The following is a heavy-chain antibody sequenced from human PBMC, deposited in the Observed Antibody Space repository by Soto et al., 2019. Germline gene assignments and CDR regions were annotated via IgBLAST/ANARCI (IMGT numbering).Heavy chain of an antibody. CDR2: IYCSGST. CDR3: ARVFEDYDSSGYYKYYFDY. D-gene: IGHD3-22*01. Sequence: SETLSLTCTVSGGSISSGGYYWSWIRQHPGKGLEWIGYIYCSGSTYYNPSLKSRVTISVDTSKNQFSLKLSSVTAADTAVYYCARVFEDYDSSGYYKYYFDYWGQGTLVTVSS. J-gene: IGHJ4*02. V-gene: IGHV4-31*03. CDR1: GGSISSGGYY.